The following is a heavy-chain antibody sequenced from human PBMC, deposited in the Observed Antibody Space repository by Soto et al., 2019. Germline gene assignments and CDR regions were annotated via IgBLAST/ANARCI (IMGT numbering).Heavy chain of an antibody. CDR2: INPGNGET. CDR3: ARTDCSSTSCYNYYYYGMDV. Sequence: QVQLVQSGTEVKKPGASVKVSCKTSGYSFTKYGLHWVRQAPGQRLEWMGWINPGNGETKYSQKFQGRVTITRDTSATTAYMELSSLRSADSAVFYCARTDCSSTSCYNYYYYGMDVWGQGTTVTVSS. CDR1: GYSFTKYG. V-gene: IGHV1-3*01. D-gene: IGHD2-2*01. J-gene: IGHJ6*02.